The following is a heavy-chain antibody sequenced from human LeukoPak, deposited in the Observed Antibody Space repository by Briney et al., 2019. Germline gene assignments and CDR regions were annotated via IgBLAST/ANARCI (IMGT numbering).Heavy chain of an antibody. J-gene: IGHJ4*02. CDR3: PGRRSYSRQAFDY. Sequence: PSGTLSLTRAVYVGSFSGYYWSWLRQPAGKGLEWIGEINYGGSNNYNPSLKSRATISVDTSKNQFSLKLSSVTAADTAVYYCPGRRSYSRQAFDYWGEGTLVTVSS. V-gene: IGHV4-34*01. CDR2: INYGGSN. CDR1: VGSFSGYY. D-gene: IGHD1-26*01.